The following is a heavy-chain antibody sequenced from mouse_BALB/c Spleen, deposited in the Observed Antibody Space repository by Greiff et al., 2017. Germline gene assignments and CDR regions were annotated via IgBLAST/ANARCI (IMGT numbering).Heavy chain of an antibody. CDR2: IDPANGNT. J-gene: IGHJ1*01. CDR1: GFNIKDTY. V-gene: IGHV14-3*02. CDR3: ARQSNFDV. Sequence: EVQLVESGAELVKPGASVKLSCTASGFNIKDTYMHWVKQRPEQGLEWIGRIDPANGNTKYDPKFQGKATITADTSSNTAYLQLSSLTSEDTAVYYCARQSNFDVWGAGTTVTVSS.